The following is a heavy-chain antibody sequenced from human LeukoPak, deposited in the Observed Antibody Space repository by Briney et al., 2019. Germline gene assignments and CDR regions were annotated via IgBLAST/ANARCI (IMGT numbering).Heavy chain of an antibody. CDR1: GGSISNYY. V-gene: IGHV4-59*01. CDR3: ARGFDSKSTYFDY. Sequence: SSETLSLSCTVSGGSISNYYWNWLRQPPGKGLEWIGYIYYSGSTKYNPSLKSRVTMSLDTSKKQFSLRLTSVTAADTAVYYCARGFDSKSTYFDYWGLEPWSPSPQ. CDR2: IYYSGST. J-gene: IGHJ4*01. D-gene: IGHD5-12*01.